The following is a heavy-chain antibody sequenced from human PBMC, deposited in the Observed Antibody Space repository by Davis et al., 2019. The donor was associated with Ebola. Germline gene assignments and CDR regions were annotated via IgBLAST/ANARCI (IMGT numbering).Heavy chain of an antibody. Sequence: HTGGSLRLSCAASGFTFSSYWMHWVRQAPGKGLVWVSRINSDGSSTSYADSVKGRFTISRDNAKNTLYLQMNSLRAEDTAVYYCATTPQYSSGQNKPFDYWGQGTLVTVSS. V-gene: IGHV3-74*01. D-gene: IGHD6-19*01. J-gene: IGHJ4*02. CDR2: INSDGSST. CDR3: ATTPQYSSGQNKPFDY. CDR1: GFTFSSYW.